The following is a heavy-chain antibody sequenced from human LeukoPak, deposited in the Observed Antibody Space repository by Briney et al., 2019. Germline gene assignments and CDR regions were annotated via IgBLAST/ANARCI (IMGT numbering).Heavy chain of an antibody. CDR1: GFTFSNAW. CDR3: TPVHGIAVKRFDP. J-gene: IGHJ5*02. Sequence: GGSLRLSCAASGFTFSNAWMSWVRQAPGKGLEWVGRIKSKTDGGTTDYAAPVKGRFTVSRDDSKNQLYLQMKSLRTEDTAVYYCTPVHGIAVKRFDPWGQGTLSPSPQ. CDR2: IKSKTDGGTT. V-gene: IGHV3-15*01. D-gene: IGHD6-19*01.